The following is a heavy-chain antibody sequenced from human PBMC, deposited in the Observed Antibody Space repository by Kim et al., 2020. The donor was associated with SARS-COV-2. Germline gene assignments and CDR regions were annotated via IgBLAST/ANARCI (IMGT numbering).Heavy chain of an antibody. V-gene: IGHV4-34*01. J-gene: IGHJ6*03. D-gene: IGHD4-17*01. Sequence: SETLSLTCAVYGGSFSGYYWSWIRQPPGKGLEWIGEINHSGSTNYNPSLKSRVTISVDTSKNQFSLKLSSVTAADTAVYYCARAISYTVTYYYYYYMDVWGKGTTVTVSS. CDR1: GGSFSGYY. CDR2: INHSGST. CDR3: ARAISYTVTYYYYYYMDV.